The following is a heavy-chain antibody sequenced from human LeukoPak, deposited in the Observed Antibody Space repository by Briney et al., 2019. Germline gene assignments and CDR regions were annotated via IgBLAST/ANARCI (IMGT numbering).Heavy chain of an antibody. CDR2: IIPIFGTA. D-gene: IGHD3-9*01. Sequence: SVKVSCKASGGTFSSYAISWVRQAPGQGLEWMGGIIPIFGTANYAQKFQGRVTITTDESTSTAYMELSSLRSEDTAVYYCASSFNYDILTGYHPYSYWGQGTLVTVSS. CDR3: ASSFNYDILTGYHPYSY. J-gene: IGHJ4*02. CDR1: GGTFSSYA. V-gene: IGHV1-69*05.